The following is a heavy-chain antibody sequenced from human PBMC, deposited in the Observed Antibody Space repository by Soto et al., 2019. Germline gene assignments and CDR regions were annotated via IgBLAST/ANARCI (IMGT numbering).Heavy chain of an antibody. Sequence: GGSLRLSCAASGFTVSSYAMSWVRQAPGKALEWVSAISGSGGSTYYADSVNGRFIISRVNSENTVYLEMNSLRAEDKAVYYCAKEPRDSSSWHKAWTEFAPWGPGTLVSVSS. V-gene: IGHV3-23*01. D-gene: IGHD6-13*01. CDR3: AKEPRDSSSWHKAWTEFAP. CDR1: GFTVSSYA. CDR2: ISGSGGST. J-gene: IGHJ5*02.